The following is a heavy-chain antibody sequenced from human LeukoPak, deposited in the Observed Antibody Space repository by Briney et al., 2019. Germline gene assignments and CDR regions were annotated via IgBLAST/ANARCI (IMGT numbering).Heavy chain of an antibody. Sequence: GGSLRLSCAASGFTFSSYAMHWVRQAPGKGLEWVAVISYDGSNKYYADSVKGRFTISRDNSKNTLFLQMNSLRAEDTAVYYCARDFCELRCDYFDYWGQGTLVTVSS. J-gene: IGHJ4*02. V-gene: IGHV3-30*04. D-gene: IGHD4-17*01. CDR3: ARDFCELRCDYFDY. CDR2: ISYDGSNK. CDR1: GFTFSSYA.